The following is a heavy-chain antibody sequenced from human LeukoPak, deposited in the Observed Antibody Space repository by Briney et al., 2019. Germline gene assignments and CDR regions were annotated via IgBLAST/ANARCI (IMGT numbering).Heavy chain of an antibody. V-gene: IGHV3-53*01. D-gene: IGHD4-23*01. Sequence: GGSLRLSCAASGFTVSSNYMNWVRQAPGKGLEWVSVIYSGGSTYYADSVKGRFTISRDNSKNTLYLQMNSPRAEDTAVYYCAREPYGGNLYYFDYWGQGTLVTVSS. CDR1: GFTVSSNY. CDR3: AREPYGGNLYYFDY. J-gene: IGHJ4*02. CDR2: IYSGGST.